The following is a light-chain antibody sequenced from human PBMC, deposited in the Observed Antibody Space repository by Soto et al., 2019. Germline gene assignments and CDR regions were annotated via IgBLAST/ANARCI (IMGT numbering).Light chain of an antibody. Sequence: EIVLTQSPATLSLSPGERATLSCRASQGVSTYLAWYQQKPGQAPRLLIYDASNRATGIPARFSGSGSGTDFTLTISSLEPEDFAVYYCHQRSNWPPTFGQGTEVEIK. CDR2: DAS. CDR1: QGVSTY. CDR3: HQRSNWPPT. V-gene: IGKV3-11*01. J-gene: IGKJ1*01.